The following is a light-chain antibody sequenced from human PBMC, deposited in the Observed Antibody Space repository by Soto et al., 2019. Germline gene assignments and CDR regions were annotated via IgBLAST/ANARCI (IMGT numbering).Light chain of an antibody. V-gene: IGKV1-6*01. CDR2: AAS. J-gene: IGKJ1*01. Sequence: AIQMTQSPSSLSASVGDKVTITCRASQDITNELGWYQQKPGKAPELLIYAASSLQSGVPSRFSGSGPGTDFTLTISSLQPEDFATYYCLQDYNYPLTFGQGTKLDIK. CDR3: LQDYNYPLT. CDR1: QDITNE.